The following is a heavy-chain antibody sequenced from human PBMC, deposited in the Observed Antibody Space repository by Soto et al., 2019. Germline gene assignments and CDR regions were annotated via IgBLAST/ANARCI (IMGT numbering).Heavy chain of an antibody. CDR2: IQDGGSI. V-gene: IGHV3-66*01. CDR1: GFTVSNND. D-gene: IGHD4-17*01. J-gene: IGHJ4*02. CDR3: ARGEGSVSNALVH. Sequence: VLLEESGGGFVQPGGSLRLSCAASGFTVSNNDMTWVRQAPGKGLELVAVIQDGGSISYADCVSDRFTISRDNSKNTVFLEMNNLRPDDTAVYFCARGEGSVSNALVHCGQGTLVTGSS.